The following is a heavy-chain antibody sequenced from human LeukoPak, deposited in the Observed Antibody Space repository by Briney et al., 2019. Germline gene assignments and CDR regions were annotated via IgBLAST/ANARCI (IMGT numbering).Heavy chain of an antibody. V-gene: IGHV3-21*01. J-gene: IGHJ4*02. CDR3: ARESGFDY. D-gene: IGHD1-26*01. CDR2: ISSSSSYI. Sequence: PGGSLRLSCAASGFTFSSYSMNWVRQAPGKGLEWVSSISSSSSYIYYAGSVKGRFTISRDNAKNSLYLQMNSLRAEDTAVYYCARESGFDYWGQGTLVTVSS. CDR1: GFTFSSYS.